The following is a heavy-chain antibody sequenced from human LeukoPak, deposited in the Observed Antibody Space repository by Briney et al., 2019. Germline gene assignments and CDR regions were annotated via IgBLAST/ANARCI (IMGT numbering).Heavy chain of an antibody. CDR1: GFTFSDYY. CDR3: ARVKVVPAARYYYYMDV. CDR2: INWNGGST. Sequence: PGGSLRLSCAASGFTFSDYYMSWIRQAPGKGLEWVSGINWNGGSTGYADSVKGRFTISRDNAKNSLYLQMNSLRAEDTALYYCARVKVVPAARYYYYMDVWGKGTTVTVSS. V-gene: IGHV3-20*04. J-gene: IGHJ6*03. D-gene: IGHD2-2*01.